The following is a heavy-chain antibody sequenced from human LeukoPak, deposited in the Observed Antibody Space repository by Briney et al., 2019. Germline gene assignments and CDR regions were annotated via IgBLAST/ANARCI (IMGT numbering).Heavy chain of an antibody. J-gene: IGHJ4*02. CDR2: ISAYNGNT. V-gene: IGHV1-18*01. D-gene: IGHD3-3*01. Sequence: GASVKVSCKASGYTFTSYGISWVRQAPGQRLEWMGWISAYNGNTNYAQKLQGRVTMTTDTSTSTAYMELRSLRSDDTAAYYCARGAIFGVVIDIDYWGQGTLVTVSS. CDR3: ARGAIFGVVIDIDY. CDR1: GYTFTSYG.